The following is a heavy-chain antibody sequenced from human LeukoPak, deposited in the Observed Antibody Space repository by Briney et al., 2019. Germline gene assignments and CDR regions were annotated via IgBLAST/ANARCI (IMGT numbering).Heavy chain of an antibody. Sequence: SETLSLTCTVSGGSISSSSYYWGWIRQPPGKGLEWIGSIYYSGSTNYNPSLKSRVTISVDTSKNQFSLKLSSVTAADTAVYYCARLSSQLWPPRPFDYWGQGTLVTVSS. D-gene: IGHD5-18*01. CDR3: ARLSSQLWPPRPFDY. V-gene: IGHV4-39*07. CDR2: IYYSGST. J-gene: IGHJ4*02. CDR1: GGSISSSSYY.